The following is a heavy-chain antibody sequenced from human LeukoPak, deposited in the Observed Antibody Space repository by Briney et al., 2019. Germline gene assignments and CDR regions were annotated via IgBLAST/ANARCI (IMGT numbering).Heavy chain of an antibody. Sequence: GGSLRLSCAASGFTFSSYGMHWVRQAPGKGLEWVAVIWYDGSNKYYADSVKGRFTISRDNSKNTLYLQMNSLRAEDTAVYYCARVEYCSSTSCYLYNYWGQGTLVTVSS. D-gene: IGHD2-2*01. CDR2: IWYDGSNK. CDR3: ARVEYCSSTSCYLYNY. J-gene: IGHJ4*02. CDR1: GFTFSSYG. V-gene: IGHV3-33*01.